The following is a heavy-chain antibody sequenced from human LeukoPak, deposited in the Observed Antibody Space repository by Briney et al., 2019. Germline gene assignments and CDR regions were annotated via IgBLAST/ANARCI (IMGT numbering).Heavy chain of an antibody. CDR1: GYTFTVYF. V-gene: IGHV1-2*02. Sequence: ASVKVSCKASGYTFTVYFMHWVRQAPGQGLEWMVCINPNSGGTNYAQEFQGRVTMTRDTSISTAYMELSRLRSDDTAVYYCARELNYDSSGYYFDYWGQGTLVTVSS. CDR3: ARELNYDSSGYYFDY. J-gene: IGHJ4*02. D-gene: IGHD3-22*01. CDR2: INPNSGGT.